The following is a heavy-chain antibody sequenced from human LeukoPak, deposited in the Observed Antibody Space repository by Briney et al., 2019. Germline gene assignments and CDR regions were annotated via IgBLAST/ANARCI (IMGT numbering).Heavy chain of an antibody. CDR3: ARRFGGSYYGY. Sequence: PSETLSLTCTVSGGSISSYYWSWIRQPPGKGLEWIGYIYCSGSTNYNPSLKSRVTISVDTSKNQFSLKLSSVTAADTAVYYCARRFGGSYYGYWGQGTLVTVSP. CDR1: GGSISSYY. D-gene: IGHD1-26*01. V-gene: IGHV4-59*08. CDR2: IYCSGST. J-gene: IGHJ4*02.